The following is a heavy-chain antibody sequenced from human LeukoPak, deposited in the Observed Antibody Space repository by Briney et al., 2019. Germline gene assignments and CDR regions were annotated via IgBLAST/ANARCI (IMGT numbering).Heavy chain of an antibody. CDR2: ISGSGGST. Sequence: GGSLRLSCAASGFTFSTYEMNWVRQAPGKGLEWVSAISGSGGSTYYADSVKGRFTISRDNSKNTLYLQMNSLRAEDTAVYYCAPQKGSGSYARFDYWGQGTLVTVSS. CDR3: APQKGSGSYARFDY. J-gene: IGHJ4*02. D-gene: IGHD3-10*01. CDR1: GFTFSTYE. V-gene: IGHV3-23*01.